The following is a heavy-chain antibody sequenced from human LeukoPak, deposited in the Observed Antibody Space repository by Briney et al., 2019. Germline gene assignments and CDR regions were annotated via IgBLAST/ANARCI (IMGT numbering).Heavy chain of an antibody. CDR2: ISSSSTI. J-gene: IGHJ5*02. CDR3: ARGPAVTGAIGWGPKPNWNYGNWFDP. V-gene: IGHV3-48*01. Sequence: GGSLRLSCAASGFSFSAYSMNWVRQAPGKGLEWVSYISSSSTIYYADSVKGRFTVSRDNAKNSLYLHMNSLRVEDTAAYYCARGPAVTGAIGWGPKPNWNYGNWFDPWGQGTLVTVSS. CDR1: GFSFSAYS. D-gene: IGHD1-7*01.